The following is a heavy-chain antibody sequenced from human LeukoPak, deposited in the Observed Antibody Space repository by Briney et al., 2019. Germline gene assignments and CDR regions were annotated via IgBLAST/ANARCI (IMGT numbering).Heavy chain of an antibody. V-gene: IGHV1-46*01. J-gene: IGHJ4*02. CDR1: GYTFTSYY. D-gene: IGHD1-20*01. CDR3: AREGITRTTVVY. Sequence: ASVQVSCKASGYTFTSYYMHWVRQAPGQGLEWMGIINPSGGSTSYAQKFQGRVTMTRDTSTSTVYMELSSLRSEDTAVYYCAREGITRTTVVYWGQGTLVTVSS. CDR2: INPSGGST.